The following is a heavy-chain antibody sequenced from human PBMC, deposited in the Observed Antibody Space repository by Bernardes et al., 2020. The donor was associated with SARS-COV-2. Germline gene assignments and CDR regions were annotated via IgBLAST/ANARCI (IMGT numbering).Heavy chain of an antibody. Sequence: GESLKISCKGSGYSFTNYWISWVRQMPGKGLEWMGKIDPSDSYINDSPSFQGHVSMSVDTSISTAYLQWSSLKASDTAMYYCVRLGGSGSYDGFDLWGQGTLVTVSS. CDR1: GYSFTNYW. D-gene: IGHD3-10*01. CDR3: VRLGGSGSYDGFDL. J-gene: IGHJ3*01. CDR2: IDPSDSYI. V-gene: IGHV5-10-1*01.